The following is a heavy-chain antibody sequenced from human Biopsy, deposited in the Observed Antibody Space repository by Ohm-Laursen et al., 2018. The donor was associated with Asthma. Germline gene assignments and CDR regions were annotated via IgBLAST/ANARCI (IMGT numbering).Heavy chain of an antibody. CDR2: IYYSGST. CDR1: GGPINIGDYY. D-gene: IGHD4-17*01. Sequence: TLSLTCIVSGGPINIGDYYWSWIRQHPGKGLEWIGYIYYSGSTYYNPSLKSRVSILIDTSKNQFSLRLSSVTAADTAVYYCARTTYGDDGFDPWGQGTLVTVSS. J-gene: IGHJ5*02. CDR3: ARTTYGDDGFDP. V-gene: IGHV4-31*03.